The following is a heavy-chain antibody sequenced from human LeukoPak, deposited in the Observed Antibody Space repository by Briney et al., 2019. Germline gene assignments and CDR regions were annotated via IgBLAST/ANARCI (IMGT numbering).Heavy chain of an antibody. CDR3: ASSAAGTPRKPIVDY. Sequence: SETLSLTCTVSGGSISSYYWSWIRQPPGKGLEWIGYIYYSGSTNYNPSLKSRVTISVDTSKNQFSLKLNSVTAADTAVYYCASSAAGTPRKPIVDYWGQGTLVTVSS. CDR1: GGSISSYY. D-gene: IGHD6-13*01. V-gene: IGHV4-59*08. CDR2: IYYSGST. J-gene: IGHJ4*02.